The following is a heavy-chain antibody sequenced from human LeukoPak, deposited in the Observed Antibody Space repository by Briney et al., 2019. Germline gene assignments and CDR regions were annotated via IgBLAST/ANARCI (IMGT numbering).Heavy chain of an antibody. Sequence: GGSLRLSCAASGFTFSSYEMNWVRQAPGKGLEWVSSISSSSSYIYYADSVKGRFTISRDNAKNSLYLQMNSLRAEDTAVYYCARERRGSGDWDFDYWGQGTLVTVSS. V-gene: IGHV3-21*01. CDR1: GFTFSSYE. CDR3: ARERRGSGDWDFDY. J-gene: IGHJ4*02. D-gene: IGHD2-21*02. CDR2: ISSSSSYI.